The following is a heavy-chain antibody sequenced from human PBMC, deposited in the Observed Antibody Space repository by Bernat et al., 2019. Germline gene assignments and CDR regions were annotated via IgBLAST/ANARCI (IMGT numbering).Heavy chain of an antibody. D-gene: IGHD4-23*01. Sequence: EVQLVESGGGLVQPGGSLKLSCAASGFSFSDSAMHWVRQASGKGLEWVSYISTSGSSIYYADSVKGRFTISRDNAKNSLYLQMNSLRDEDTAVYYCARGLDYGGDYYYYGLDVWGQGTTVTVSS. CDR3: ARGLDYGGDYYYYGLDV. J-gene: IGHJ6*02. CDR2: ISTSGSSI. CDR1: GFSFSDSA. V-gene: IGHV3-48*02.